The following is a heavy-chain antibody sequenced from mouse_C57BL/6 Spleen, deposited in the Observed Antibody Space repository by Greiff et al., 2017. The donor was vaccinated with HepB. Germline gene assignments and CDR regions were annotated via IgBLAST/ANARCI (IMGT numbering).Heavy chain of an antibody. CDR1: GFSFTSYG. V-gene: IGHV2-9*01. CDR2: IWGGGST. J-gene: IGHJ1*03. Sequence: QVQLQQSGPGLVAPSQSLSITCTVSGFSFTSYGVDWVRQPPGKGLEWLGVIWGGGSTNYNSALMSRLSISKDNSKSQVFLKMNSLQTDDTAMYYCAKGGGYDGYHWYFDVWGTGTTVTVSS. CDR3: AKGGGYDGYHWYFDV. D-gene: IGHD2-3*01.